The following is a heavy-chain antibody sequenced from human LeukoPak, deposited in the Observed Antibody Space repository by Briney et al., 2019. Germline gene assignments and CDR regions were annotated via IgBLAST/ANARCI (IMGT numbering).Heavy chain of an antibody. V-gene: IGHV1-2*02. J-gene: IGHJ4*02. CDR1: GYTFTGYY. Sequence: GASVKVSCKASGYTFTGYYTHWVRQAPGQGLEWVGWINPNSGGTNYAQKFQGRVTMTRDTSISTAYMELSRLRSDDTAVYYCARESPRGYYDSSGYPGSYWGQGTLVTVSS. D-gene: IGHD3-22*01. CDR3: ARESPRGYYDSSGYPGSY. CDR2: INPNSGGT.